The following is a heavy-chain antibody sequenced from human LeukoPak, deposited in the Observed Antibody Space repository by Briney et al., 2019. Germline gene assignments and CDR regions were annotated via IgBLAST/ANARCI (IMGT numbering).Heavy chain of an antibody. CDR3: AGGSGIAVY. Sequence: GGSLRLSCAASGFTFSNYGMHWVRQAPGKGLEWVAFIRNDGSNKYYADSVKGRFTISRDNSKNTLYLQMNSLRAEDTAVYYCAGGSGIAVYWGQGTLVTVSS. CDR1: GFTFSNYG. V-gene: IGHV3-30*02. D-gene: IGHD6-19*01. J-gene: IGHJ4*02. CDR2: IRNDGSNK.